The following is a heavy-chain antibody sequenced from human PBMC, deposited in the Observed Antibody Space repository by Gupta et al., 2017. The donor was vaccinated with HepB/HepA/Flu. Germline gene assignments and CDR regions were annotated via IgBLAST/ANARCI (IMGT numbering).Heavy chain of an antibody. CDR1: GSTLSRYA. D-gene: IGHD6-6*01. J-gene: IGHJ4*02. CDR3: ARDRGRIEAHADY. CDR2: ISYDGSNK. Sequence: QVQLVESGGGVVQPGRSLRRSGAASGSTLSRYAMHWVRQAPGKGLGWVAVISYDGSNKYYADSVKGRFTISRDNSKNTMYLQMDRLRAEDTAVYYCARDRGRIEAHADYWGQGTLVTVSS. V-gene: IGHV3-30-3*01.